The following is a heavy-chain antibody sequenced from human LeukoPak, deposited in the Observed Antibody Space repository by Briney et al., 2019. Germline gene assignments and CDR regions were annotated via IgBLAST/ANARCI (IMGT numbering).Heavy chain of an antibody. J-gene: IGHJ2*01. D-gene: IGHD5-12*01. CDR2: ISAYNGNT. CDR3: ARWGSGYRPNWYFDL. CDR1: GYTFTSYG. V-gene: IGHV1-18*01. Sequence: ASVKVSCKASGYTFTSYGISWVRQAPGQGLEWMGWISAYNGNTNYAQKLQGRVTMTTDTSTSTAYMELRSLRSDDTAVYYCARWGSGYRPNWYFDLWGRGTLVTVSS.